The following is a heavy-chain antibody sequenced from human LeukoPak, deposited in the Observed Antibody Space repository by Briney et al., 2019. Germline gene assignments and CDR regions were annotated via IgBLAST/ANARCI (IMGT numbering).Heavy chain of an antibody. CDR2: IYPGDSDT. J-gene: IGHJ4*02. Sequence: GESLKISCKGSGYSFTSYWIGWVRQMPGKGLEWMGIIYPGDSDTRYSPSFQGQVTISADKSISTAYLQWSSLKASDTAMYYCARQGDSGYDPPKLYYFDYWGQGTLVTVSS. CDR1: GYSFTSYW. D-gene: IGHD5-12*01. V-gene: IGHV5-51*01. CDR3: ARQGDSGYDPPKLYYFDY.